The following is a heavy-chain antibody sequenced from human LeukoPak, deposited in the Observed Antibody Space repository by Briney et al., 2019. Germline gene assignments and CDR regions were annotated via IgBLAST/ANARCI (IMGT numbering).Heavy chain of an antibody. CDR1: RFTVGSYG. V-gene: IGHV3-30*02. CDR2: IRYDGSNK. CDR3: AKDRGDSSGWYATYYYYYMAV. D-gene: IGHD6-19*01. Sequence: GGSLRLSCVASRFTVGSYGTHWVRQAPGKGLEWVAFIRYDGSNKYYADSVKGRFTISRDNSKNTLYLQMNSLRAEDTAVYYCAKDRGDSSGWYATYYYYYMAVGGKGTTVTVSS. J-gene: IGHJ6*03.